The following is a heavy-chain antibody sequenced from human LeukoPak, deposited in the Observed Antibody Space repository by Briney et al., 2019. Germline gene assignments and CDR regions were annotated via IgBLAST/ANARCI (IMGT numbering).Heavy chain of an antibody. Sequence: PGGSLRLSCAASDFTFSSHWMYWVRQAPGKGLVWGARLSGDGITTRHAHSVKGRFTISRDNAKNTLYLQMNSLRVEDTALYYCARGIASSRSVAIDLWGQGTLVAVSS. CDR3: ARGIASSRSVAIDL. J-gene: IGHJ4*02. CDR2: LSGDGITT. V-gene: IGHV3-74*01. D-gene: IGHD6-13*01. CDR1: DFTFSSHW.